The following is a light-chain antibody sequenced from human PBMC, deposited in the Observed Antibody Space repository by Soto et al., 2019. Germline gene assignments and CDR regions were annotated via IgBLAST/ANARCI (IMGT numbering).Light chain of an antibody. J-gene: IGKJ4*01. Sequence: EIVLTQSPGTLSLSPGERATLSCRASQSISNYLAWYQQKPGQAPRLLIYRASNRATGIPARFSGSASGTDFTLTISSLEPEDFAVYYCQQRSNWALTFGGGTKVEIK. CDR1: QSISNY. CDR3: QQRSNWALT. CDR2: RAS. V-gene: IGKV3-11*01.